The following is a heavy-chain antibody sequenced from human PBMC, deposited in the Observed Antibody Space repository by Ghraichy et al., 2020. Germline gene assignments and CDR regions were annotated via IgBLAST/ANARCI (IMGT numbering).Heavy chain of an antibody. CDR3: STSPRADRGNY. Sequence: LSLTCAASGLTFSSYWMHWVRQAPGKGLEWVSHIKTDGSTTNYADSVRGRFTISRDNAKNTLYLQMNSLRADDTAVYYCSTSPRADRGNYWGQGTLVTVSP. CDR2: IKTDGSTT. V-gene: IGHV3-74*01. D-gene: IGHD3-10*01. J-gene: IGHJ4*02. CDR1: GLTFSSYW.